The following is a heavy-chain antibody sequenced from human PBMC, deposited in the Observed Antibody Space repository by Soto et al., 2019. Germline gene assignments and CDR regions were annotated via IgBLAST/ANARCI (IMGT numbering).Heavy chain of an antibody. Sequence: SETLSLTCTVSGGSISSYYWSWIRQPPGKGLEWIGYIYYSGSTNYNPSLKSRVTISVDTSKNQFSLKLSSVTAADTAVYYCARHRYYDSSGPFDPWGQGTLVTVSS. CDR1: GGSISSYY. J-gene: IGHJ5*02. V-gene: IGHV4-59*08. CDR2: IYYSGST. CDR3: ARHRYYDSSGPFDP. D-gene: IGHD3-22*01.